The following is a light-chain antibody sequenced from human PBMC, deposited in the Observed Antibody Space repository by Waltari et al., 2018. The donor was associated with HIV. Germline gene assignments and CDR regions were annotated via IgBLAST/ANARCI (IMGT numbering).Light chain of an antibody. CDR3: AAWDDSLKGRV. CDR2: SNN. J-gene: IGLJ3*02. CDR1: SSTIASNT. V-gene: IGLV1-44*01. Sequence: SVLTPTPSASGTPGKRVTISCSGSSSTIASNTVNCYQHRPGTAPTLLIYSNNQRPSGVPDRFSGSKSGTSASLAISGLQSEDESDYYCAAWDDSLKGRVFGGGTKLTVL.